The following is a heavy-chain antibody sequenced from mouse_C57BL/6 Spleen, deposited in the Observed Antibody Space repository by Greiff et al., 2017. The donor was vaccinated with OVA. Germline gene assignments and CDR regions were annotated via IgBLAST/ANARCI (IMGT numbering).Heavy chain of an antibody. D-gene: IGHD1-1*01. V-gene: IGHV1-15*01. CDR2: IDPETGGT. J-gene: IGHJ2*01. Sequence: VQLQQSGAELVRPGASVTLSCKASGYTFTDYEMHWVKQTPVHGLEWIGAIDPETGGTPYNQKFKGKAILTADKSSSTAYMELRSLTSEDSAVYYCTRYYGSRGYWGQGTTLTVSS. CDR1: GYTFTDYE. CDR3: TRYYGSRGY.